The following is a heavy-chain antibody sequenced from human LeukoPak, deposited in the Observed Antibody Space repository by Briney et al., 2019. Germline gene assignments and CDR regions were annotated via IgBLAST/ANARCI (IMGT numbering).Heavy chain of an antibody. D-gene: IGHD6-19*01. J-gene: IGHJ4*02. CDR1: GGTFSSYA. Sequence: ASVKVSCKASGGTFSSYAISWVRQAPGQGLEWMGWINPNSGGTNYAQKFQGRVTMTRDTSISTAYMELSRLRSDDTAVYYCARSPKAVEFGYWGQGTLVTVSS. V-gene: IGHV1-2*02. CDR3: ARSPKAVEFGY. CDR2: INPNSGGT.